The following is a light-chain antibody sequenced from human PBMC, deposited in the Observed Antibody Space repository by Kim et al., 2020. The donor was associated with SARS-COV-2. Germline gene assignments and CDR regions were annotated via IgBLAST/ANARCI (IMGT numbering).Light chain of an antibody. Sequence: DIQMTQSPSSLSASVGDRVTITCRTSQSISIYLNWYQQKPGTAPKLLVYAVSRLQSGVPSRFSGSGSGTDFTLTISRLQPEDFETYYCQQSYRTPYTFGQGTKLEI. CDR2: AVS. CDR3: QQSYRTPYT. CDR1: QSISIY. J-gene: IGKJ2*01. V-gene: IGKV1-39*01.